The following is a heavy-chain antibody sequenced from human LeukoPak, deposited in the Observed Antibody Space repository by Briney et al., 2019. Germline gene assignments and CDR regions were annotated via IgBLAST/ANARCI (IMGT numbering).Heavy chain of an antibody. CDR3: AEAASVRGVSY. J-gene: IGHJ4*02. CDR2: INGDGSTT. Sequence: GGSLRLSCAASGFTFSSYWMHWVRQAPGKGPXXXSHINGDGSTTNYADSVKGRFTISRDNAKNTLYLQMNSLRAEDTAVYYCAEAASVRGVSYWGQGTLVTVSS. CDR1: GFTFSSYW. D-gene: IGHD3-10*01. V-gene: IGHV3-74*01.